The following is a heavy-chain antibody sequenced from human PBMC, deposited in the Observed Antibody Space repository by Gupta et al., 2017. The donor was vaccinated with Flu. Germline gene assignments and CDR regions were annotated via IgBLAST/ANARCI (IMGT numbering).Heavy chain of an antibody. Sequence: EVFLMESGGGVVQPGGSLRLSCVASGFPSGSSWMTWVRQAPGKGLEGVANIKPNGIEKHYVDSLEGRFTISRDNGKNSLFLRMDSLRVDDTAVYYCTRGGYWEPPDYWGQGTLVTVSS. V-gene: IGHV3-7*04. CDR3: TRGGYWEPPDY. D-gene: IGHD1-26*01. J-gene: IGHJ4*02. CDR1: GFPSGSSW. CDR2: IKPNGIEK.